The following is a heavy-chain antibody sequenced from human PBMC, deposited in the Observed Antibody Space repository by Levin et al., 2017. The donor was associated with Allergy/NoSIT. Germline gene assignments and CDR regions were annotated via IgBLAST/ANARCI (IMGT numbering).Heavy chain of an antibody. J-gene: IGHJ6*02. V-gene: IGHV4-59*01. Sequence: SETLSLTCTVSGGSISSYYWSWIRQPPGKGLEWIGYIYYSGSTNYNPSLKSRVTISVDTSKNQFSLKLSSVTAADTAVYYCAKHSTFWSGYSHYYYEMDVWGQGTTVTVSS. CDR3: AKHSTFWSGYSHYYYEMDV. CDR2: IYYSGST. CDR1: GGSISSYY. D-gene: IGHD3-3*01.